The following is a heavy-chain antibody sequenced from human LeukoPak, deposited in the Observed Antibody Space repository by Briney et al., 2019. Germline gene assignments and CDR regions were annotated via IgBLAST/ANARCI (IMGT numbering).Heavy chain of an antibody. J-gene: IGHJ4*02. CDR3: ARLRKTPRIIVVVAATQGVYYFDY. D-gene: IGHD2-15*01. CDR1: GYSISSGYY. V-gene: IGHV4-38-2*01. Sequence: SETLSLTCGVSGYSISSGYYWGWIRQPPGKGLEWIGSIYHSGSMYYNPSLKSRDNISIDTSKNQFSLNLSSVTAADTTVYYCARLRKTPRIIVVVAATQGVYYFDYWGKGTLVTVSS. CDR2: IYHSGSM.